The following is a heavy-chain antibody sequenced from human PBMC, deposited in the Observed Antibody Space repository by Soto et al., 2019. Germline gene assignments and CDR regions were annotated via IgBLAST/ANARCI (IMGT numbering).Heavy chain of an antibody. CDR3: SRWFTYGNVDYFDY. CDR2: IDSGGRTT. J-gene: IGHJ4*02. CDR1: GFTFSRDW. Sequence: EVQLVESGGGLVQTGGSLRLSCAASGFTFSRDWMHWFRQAPGKGLVWVSRIDSGGRTTTYADSVKGRFTISRDNTKNTLYLQMNGLRAEDTALYYCSRWFTYGNVDYFDYWGQGTQVTVSS. D-gene: IGHD3-10*01. V-gene: IGHV3-74*01.